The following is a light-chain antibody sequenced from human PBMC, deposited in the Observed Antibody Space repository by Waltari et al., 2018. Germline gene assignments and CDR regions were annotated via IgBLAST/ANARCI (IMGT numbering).Light chain of an antibody. CDR3: QSYDTTLSAVV. CDR1: KSNIGADFD. CDR2: RFS. V-gene: IGLV1-40*01. J-gene: IGLJ2*01. Sequence: QSVLTQPPSVSGAPGQRVTISCSGTKSNIGADFDVHWYQQVPGTAPKLLLHRFSNRPSGVSDRFSGFKSGASASLVITGLQAEDEAMYCCQSYDTTLSAVVFGGGTRLTV.